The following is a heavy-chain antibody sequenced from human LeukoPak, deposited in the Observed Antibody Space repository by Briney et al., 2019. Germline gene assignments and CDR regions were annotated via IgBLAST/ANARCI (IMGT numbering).Heavy chain of an antibody. CDR2: MSSNGGST. Sequence: PGGSLRLSCSASGFNFSRYTMHWVRQAPGKGLEYVSAMSSNGGSTYYADSVEGRFTISRDNSKNTLYLQMSSLRAEDTAVYYCVKEEYYYDSSGYLYYYYYGMDVWGQGTTVTVSS. CDR3: VKEEYYYDSSGYLYYYYYGMDV. D-gene: IGHD3-22*01. CDR1: GFNFSRYT. V-gene: IGHV3-64D*09. J-gene: IGHJ6*02.